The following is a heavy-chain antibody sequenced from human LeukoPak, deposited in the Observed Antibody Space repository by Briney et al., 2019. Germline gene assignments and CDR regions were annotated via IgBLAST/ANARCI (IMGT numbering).Heavy chain of an antibody. CDR1: GFTFSDHY. J-gene: IGHJ4*02. V-gene: IGHV3-72*01. D-gene: IGHD6-13*01. CDR3: ARAAAAGTEAPDC. Sequence: GGSLRLSCAASGFTFSDHYMDWVRQAPGKGLEWVGRIRNKANSYTTEYAASVKGRFTISRDDSKNSLYLQMNSLKCEDTAVYYCARAAAAGTEAPDCWGQGTLVTVSS. CDR2: IRNKANSYTT.